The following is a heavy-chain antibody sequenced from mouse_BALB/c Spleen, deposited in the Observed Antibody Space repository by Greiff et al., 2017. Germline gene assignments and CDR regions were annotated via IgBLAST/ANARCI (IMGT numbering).Heavy chain of an antibody. CDR1: GFTFSSYA. J-gene: IGHJ3*01. CDR3: ARGREPFAY. V-gene: IGHV5-6-5*01. Sequence: EVQRVESGGGLVKPGGSLKLSCAASGFTFSSYAMSWVRQTPEKRLEWVASISSGGSTYYPDSVKGRFTISRDNARNILYLQMSSLRSEDTAMYYCARGREPFAYWGQGTLVTVSA. CDR2: ISSGGST.